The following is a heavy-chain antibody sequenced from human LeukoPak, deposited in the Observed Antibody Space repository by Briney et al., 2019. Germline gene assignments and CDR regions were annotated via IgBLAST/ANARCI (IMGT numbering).Heavy chain of an antibody. D-gene: IGHD5-24*01. V-gene: IGHV4-59*01. CDR3: ARGRWLQFSD. J-gene: IGHJ4*02. CDR2: IYFTGST. Sequence: PSETLSLTCTLSGGSISNYYWNWIRQPPGKGLEWIGYIYFTGSTNYNPSLKSRVTISLDTSKNQFSLKLSSVTAADTAIYYCARGRWLQFSDWGPGTLVTVSS. CDR1: GGSISNYY.